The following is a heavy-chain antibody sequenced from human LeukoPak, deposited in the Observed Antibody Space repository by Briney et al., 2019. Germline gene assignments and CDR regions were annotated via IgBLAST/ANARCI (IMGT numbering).Heavy chain of an antibody. CDR1: GGSFSGYY. J-gene: IGHJ4*02. D-gene: IGHD3-10*01. CDR2: INHSGST. Sequence: PSETLSLTCAVYGGSFSGYYWSWIRQPPGKGLEWIGEINHSGSTNYNPSLKSRVTISVDTSKNQFSLKLSCVTAADTAVYYCARGRPLRFGELVYYFDYWGQGTLVTVSS. CDR3: ARGRPLRFGELVYYFDY. V-gene: IGHV4-34*01.